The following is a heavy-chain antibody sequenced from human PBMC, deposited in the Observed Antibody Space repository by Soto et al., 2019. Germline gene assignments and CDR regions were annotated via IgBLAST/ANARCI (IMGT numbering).Heavy chain of an antibody. CDR3: ARGPILRFLEWLLIDYYYMDV. V-gene: IGHV1-8*01. CDR2: MNPNSGNT. Sequence: ASVKVSCKASGYTFTSYDINWVRQATGQGLEWMGWMNPNSGNTGYAQKFQGRVTMTRNTTISTAYMELSRLGSEDTAVYYCARGPILRFLEWLLIDYYYMDVWGKGTTVTVSS. J-gene: IGHJ6*03. D-gene: IGHD3-3*01. CDR1: GYTFTSYD.